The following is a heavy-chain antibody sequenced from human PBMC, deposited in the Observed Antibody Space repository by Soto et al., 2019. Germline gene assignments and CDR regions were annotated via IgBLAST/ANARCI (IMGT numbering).Heavy chain of an antibody. CDR3: ARRHCTNGVCRFDY. Sequence: SETLSLTCTVSGGPISSYYCSWIRQPPGKGLEWIGYIYYSGSTNYNPSLKSRVTISVDTSKNQFSLKLSSVTAADTAVYYCARRHCTNGVCRFDYRAQGTLVTVSS. J-gene: IGHJ4*02. CDR1: GGPISSYY. CDR2: IYYSGST. D-gene: IGHD2-8*01. V-gene: IGHV4-59*08.